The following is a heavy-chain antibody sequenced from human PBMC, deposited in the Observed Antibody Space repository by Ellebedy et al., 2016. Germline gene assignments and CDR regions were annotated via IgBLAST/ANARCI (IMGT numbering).Heavy chain of an antibody. V-gene: IGHV3-23*01. J-gene: IGHJ4*02. Sequence: GESLKISXAASGFTFNIAGMTWVRQAPGKGLEWVATISANGDKRDFADSVQGRFTISRDNSRNTLHLQMNNLRGEDTAVYYCRQGHYADYWGQGTLVTVSS. CDR2: ISANGDKR. CDR3: RQGHYADY. CDR1: GFTFNIAG.